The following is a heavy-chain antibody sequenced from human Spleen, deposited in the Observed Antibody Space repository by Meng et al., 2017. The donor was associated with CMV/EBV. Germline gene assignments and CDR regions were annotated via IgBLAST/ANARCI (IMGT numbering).Heavy chain of an antibody. CDR1: GVSISSNIR. CDR3: ARGKQDAWELLAY. Sequence: QVQLQGRRPGLVKPSGTLSLTCGVSGVSISSNIRWTWVRQPPGKGLEWIGDIDDSGSTNYNPSLNSRISISLDKSKNHFSLKVNSVTAADTAVYYCARGKQDAWELLAYWGQGALVTVSS. J-gene: IGHJ4*02. V-gene: IGHV4-4*02. D-gene: IGHD1-26*01. CDR2: IDDSGST.